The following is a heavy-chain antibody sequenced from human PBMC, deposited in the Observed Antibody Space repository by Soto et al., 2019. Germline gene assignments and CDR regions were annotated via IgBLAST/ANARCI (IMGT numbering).Heavy chain of an antibody. D-gene: IGHD6-19*01. J-gene: IGHJ4*02. CDR3: ARVRGWYFDY. Sequence: GVSVEVSCKASGYTFTSYGISWVRQAPGQGLEWMGWISAYNSNTNYAQKLQGRVTMTTDTSTSTAYMELRSLRSDDTTVYYCARVRGWYFDYWGQGTLVTVSS. CDR2: ISAYNSNT. V-gene: IGHV1-18*01. CDR1: GYTFTSYG.